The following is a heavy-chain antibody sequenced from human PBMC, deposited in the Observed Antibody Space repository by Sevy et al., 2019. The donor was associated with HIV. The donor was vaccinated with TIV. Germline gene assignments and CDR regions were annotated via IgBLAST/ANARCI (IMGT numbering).Heavy chain of an antibody. J-gene: IGHJ6*03. Sequence: GGSLRLSCAVSGFSFDSYGMTWVRQAPGKGLEWVSGISGSGTRTYYADSVKGRFIISRDNSKNTLYLQMNSLRSEDPALYYRAKGGGGHYDPDEIGYYFYYYNMDVWGKGTTVTVSS. CDR1: GFSFDSYG. D-gene: IGHD3-22*01. V-gene: IGHV3-23*01. CDR3: AKGGGGHYDPDEIGYYFYYYNMDV. CDR2: ISGSGTRT.